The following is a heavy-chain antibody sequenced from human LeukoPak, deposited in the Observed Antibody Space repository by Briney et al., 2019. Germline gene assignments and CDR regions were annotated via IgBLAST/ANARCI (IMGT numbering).Heavy chain of an antibody. Sequence: PSETLSLTCSVSGGSISGYSWNWIRQPAGKGLEWIGRFYTSGTTNYNPSLKSRVTMSIDTSKNQVSLKMRSVTAADTAVYYCARTVVTLDWYFDLWGRGTLVSVSS. V-gene: IGHV4-4*07. CDR1: GGSISGYS. CDR2: FYTSGTT. D-gene: IGHD4-23*01. CDR3: ARTVVTLDWYFDL. J-gene: IGHJ2*01.